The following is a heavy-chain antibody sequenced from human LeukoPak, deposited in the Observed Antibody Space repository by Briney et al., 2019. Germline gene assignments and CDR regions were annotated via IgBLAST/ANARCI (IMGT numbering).Heavy chain of an antibody. CDR1: GFIVSSNY. D-gene: IGHD3-10*01. Sequence: PGGSLRLSCEASGFIVSSNYMSWVRQAPGKGLEWVSSLYSGGSTYYADSVKGRFTISREKSKNTLYLQMNSLRVEDTAVYYCARGGSGGYYYNWFDPWGQGTLVTVSS. CDR2: LYSGGST. J-gene: IGHJ5*02. V-gene: IGHV3-53*01. CDR3: ARGGSGGYYYNWFDP.